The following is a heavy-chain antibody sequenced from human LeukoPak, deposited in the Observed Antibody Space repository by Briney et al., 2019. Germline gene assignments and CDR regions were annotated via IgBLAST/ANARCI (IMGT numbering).Heavy chain of an antibody. CDR2: ITGSGGRT. V-gene: IGHV3-23*01. D-gene: IGHD3-22*01. Sequence: GGSLRLSCAASGFTFSSYAMNWVRQAPGKGLEWVSAITGSGGRTYYADSVKGRYTISRDNSKNTLYLQMNSLRAEDTAVYYCAKEPLMDSSGYYYWNYFDYWGQGTLVTVSS. CDR1: GFTFSSYA. CDR3: AKEPLMDSSGYYYWNYFDY. J-gene: IGHJ4*02.